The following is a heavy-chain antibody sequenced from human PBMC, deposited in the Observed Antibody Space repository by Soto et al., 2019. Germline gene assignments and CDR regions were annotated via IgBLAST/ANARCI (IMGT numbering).Heavy chain of an antibody. D-gene: IGHD2-15*01. CDR2: ISYDGRNK. J-gene: IGHJ4*02. CDR3: ARAGGLLLDY. Sequence: QVQLVESGGGVVQPGRSLRLYCAASGFTFSSYAMHWVRQDPGKGLEWVAVISYDGRNKYYADSVKGRFTISRDISKNTLYLQMNSLRAEDTAVYYCARAGGLLLDYCGQGTLVTVSS. CDR1: GFTFSSYA. V-gene: IGHV3-30*04.